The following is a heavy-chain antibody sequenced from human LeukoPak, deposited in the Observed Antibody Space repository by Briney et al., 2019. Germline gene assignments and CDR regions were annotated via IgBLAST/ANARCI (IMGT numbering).Heavy chain of an antibody. CDR3: AGVAPDRDYYGSGRGAFDI. J-gene: IGHJ3*02. CDR2: IKQDGSEK. V-gene: IGHV3-7*01. Sequence: PGGSLRLSCVASGFTFSSYWMSWVRQAPGKGLEWVANIKQDGSEKYYVDSVKGRFTISRDNAKNSLYLQMNSLRAEDTAVYYCAGVAPDRDYYGSGRGAFDIWGQGTMVTVSS. CDR1: GFTFSSYW. D-gene: IGHD3-10*01.